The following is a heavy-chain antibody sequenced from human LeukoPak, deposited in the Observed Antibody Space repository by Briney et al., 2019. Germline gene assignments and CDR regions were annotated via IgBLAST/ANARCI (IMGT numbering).Heavy chain of an antibody. J-gene: IGHJ4*02. V-gene: IGHV4-59*01. CDR3: ARDGLQGSIL. Sequence: PSETLSLTCTVSGGSISGYYWSWIRQPPGKGLEWIGYIYNSGSTTYNPSLKSRVTISVDTSKNQFSLRLRSMTAVDTAVYYCARDGLQGSILWGQGTLVTVSS. CDR1: GGSISGYY. CDR2: IYNSGST. D-gene: IGHD4-11*01.